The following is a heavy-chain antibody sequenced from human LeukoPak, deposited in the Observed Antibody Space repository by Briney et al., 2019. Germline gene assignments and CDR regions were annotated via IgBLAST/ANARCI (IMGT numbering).Heavy chain of an antibody. CDR3: AKDRGLAAAGKPYYFDY. D-gene: IGHD6-13*01. CDR2: IRFDGSYK. CDR1: GFTFSSYG. V-gene: IGHV3-30*02. Sequence: PGGSLRLSCAASGFTFSSYGMHWVCQAPGKGLEWVAFIRFDGSYKDYADFVKGRFTISRDNSKNTLYLQMNSLRAEDTAVYYCAKDRGLAAAGKPYYFDYWGQGTLVTVSS. J-gene: IGHJ4*02.